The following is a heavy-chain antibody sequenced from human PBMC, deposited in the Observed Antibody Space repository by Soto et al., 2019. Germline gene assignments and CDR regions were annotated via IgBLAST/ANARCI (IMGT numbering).Heavy chain of an antibody. J-gene: IGHJ5*02. CDR1: GFTVSSNY. CDR3: ARDRGHYDFWSGYVS. Sequence: GGSLRLSCAASGFTVSSNYMSWVRQAPGKGLEWVSVIYSGGSTYYADSVKGRFTISRDNSKNTLYLQMNSLRAEDTAVYYCARDRGHYDFWSGYVSWGKGTLVTVSS. CDR2: IYSGGST. V-gene: IGHV3-53*01. D-gene: IGHD3-3*01.